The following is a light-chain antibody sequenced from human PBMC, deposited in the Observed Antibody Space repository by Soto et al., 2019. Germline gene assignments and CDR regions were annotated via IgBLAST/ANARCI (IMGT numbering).Light chain of an antibody. CDR3: CSYAGSSTLYV. CDR2: EVS. Sequence: QSVLTQPASVSGSPGQSITISCTGTSSDVGSYNLVSWYQQHPGKAPKLMIYEVSKRPSGVSNRFSGSKSGNTASPTISWLQAEDEADYYCCSYAGSSTLYVFGTGTKVTVL. J-gene: IGLJ1*01. CDR1: SSDVGSYNL. V-gene: IGLV2-23*02.